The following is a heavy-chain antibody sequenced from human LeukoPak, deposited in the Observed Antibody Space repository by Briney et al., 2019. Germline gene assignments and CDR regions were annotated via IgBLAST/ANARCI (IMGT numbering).Heavy chain of an antibody. V-gene: IGHV1-18*01. J-gene: IGHJ4*02. Sequence: ASVKVSCKASGYTFTGSYIHWVRQVPGQGLEWMGWISAYNGNTNYAQKIQGRVTMTADTSTSTAYMELMGLRSDDTAVYYCARVSGYYYAPFDYWGQGTLVTVSS. CDR3: ARVSGYYYAPFDY. CDR1: GYTFTGSY. D-gene: IGHD3-22*01. CDR2: ISAYNGNT.